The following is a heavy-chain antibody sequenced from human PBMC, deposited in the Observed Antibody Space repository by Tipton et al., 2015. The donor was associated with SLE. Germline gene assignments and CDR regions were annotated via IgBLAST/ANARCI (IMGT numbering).Heavy chain of an antibody. J-gene: IGHJ4*02. CDR1: GDSISSGDFY. Sequence: TLSPTCTVSGDSISSGDFYWGWVRQSPGKGLEWIGNIYYSGSTYFNPSLKSRVTISIDASRNHFSLRLSSVTAADTAIYYCARHGTGYFDNSAHLHYWGQGILVTVSS. D-gene: IGHD3/OR15-3a*01. V-gene: IGHV4-39*01. CDR3: ARHGTGYFDNSAHLHY. CDR2: IYYSGST.